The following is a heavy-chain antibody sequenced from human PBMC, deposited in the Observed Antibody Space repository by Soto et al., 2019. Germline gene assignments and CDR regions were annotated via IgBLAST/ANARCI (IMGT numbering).Heavy chain of an antibody. V-gene: IGHV1-18*01. J-gene: IGHJ4*02. Sequence: QVHLVQSGAEVKKPGASVKVSCKGSGYTFTSYGITLVRQAPGQGLEWMGWISAHDGNTNYAQKLQGRVTVTRDTSTSTAYVERRSRRSDETAVYYCARGRYGDYWGQGALVTVSS. CDR3: ARGRYGDY. CDR1: GYTFTSYG. D-gene: IGHD1-1*01. CDR2: ISAHDGNT.